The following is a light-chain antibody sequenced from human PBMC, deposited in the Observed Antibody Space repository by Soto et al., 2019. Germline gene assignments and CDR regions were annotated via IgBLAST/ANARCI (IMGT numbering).Light chain of an antibody. J-gene: IGLJ3*02. CDR2: NNN. Sequence: QSALTQPPSASGTPGQRVTISCSGGSSNIGTNTVNWYQHLPGTAPKLLIYNNNQRPSGVPDRFSGSKSGTSASLAISGLQSEDEADYYCAAWDDSLNGVFGGGTKVTVL. CDR3: AAWDDSLNGV. CDR1: SSNIGTNT. V-gene: IGLV1-44*01.